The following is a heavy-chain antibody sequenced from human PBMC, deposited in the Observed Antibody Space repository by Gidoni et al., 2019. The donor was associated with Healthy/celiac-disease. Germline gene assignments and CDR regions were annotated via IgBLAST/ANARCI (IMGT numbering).Heavy chain of an antibody. J-gene: IGHJ4*02. V-gene: IGHV4-59*01. CDR2: IYYRGST. CDR1: GGSISSYY. Sequence: QVQLQESGPGLVKPSETLSLTCTVSGGSISSYYWSWIRQPPGKGLEWIGYIYYRGSTNYNPSLKSRVTISVDTSKNQFSLKLSSVTAADTAVYYCARGGVDLWSGYYVYWGQGTLVTVSS. CDR3: ARGGVDLWSGYYVY. D-gene: IGHD3-3*01.